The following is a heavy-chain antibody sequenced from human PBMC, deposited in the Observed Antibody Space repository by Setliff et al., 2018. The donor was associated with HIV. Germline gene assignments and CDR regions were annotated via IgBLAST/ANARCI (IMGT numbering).Heavy chain of an antibody. CDR1: GGSFSGYY. D-gene: IGHD3-3*01. J-gene: IGHJ3*02. Sequence: PSETLSLTCAVYGGSFSGYYWSWIRQPPGKGLEWIGEINTSGSTNYNPSLKSRVTLSVDTSKNQLSLKWTSVTAADTAVYYCARPLTTSYNFWGEAFAIWGQGTVVTVSS. CDR2: INTSGST. CDR3: ARPLTTSYNFWGEAFAI. V-gene: IGHV4-34*01.